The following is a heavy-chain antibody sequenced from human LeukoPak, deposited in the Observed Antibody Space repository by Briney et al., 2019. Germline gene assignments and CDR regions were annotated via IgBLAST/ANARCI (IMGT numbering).Heavy chain of an antibody. V-gene: IGHV4-30-2*01. J-gene: IGHJ6*02. CDR2: INHSGST. CDR1: GGSISSGGYS. CDR3: ASIAARYYYYGMDV. Sequence: SETLSLTCAVSGGSISSGGYSWSWIRQPPGKGLEWIGEINHSGSTNYNPSLKSRVTISVDTSKNQFSLKLSSVTAADTAVYYCASIAARYYYYGMDVWGQGTTVTVSS. D-gene: IGHD6-6*01.